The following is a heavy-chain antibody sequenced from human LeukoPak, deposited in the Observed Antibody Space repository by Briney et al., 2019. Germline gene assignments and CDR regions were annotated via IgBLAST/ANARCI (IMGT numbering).Heavy chain of an antibody. V-gene: IGHV3-30*18. D-gene: IGHD6-13*01. CDR1: GFTFSNYG. CDR3: AKDGALSAASYYFDY. CDR2: VADDGRDK. J-gene: IGHJ4*02. Sequence: GTSLRLSCAASGFTFSNYGMHWVRQAPGKGLEWVAVVADDGRDKHHADSVKGRFTISRDNSKNTLLLQMNSLRPEDTAIYYCAKDGALSAASYYFDYWGQGTLVTVSS.